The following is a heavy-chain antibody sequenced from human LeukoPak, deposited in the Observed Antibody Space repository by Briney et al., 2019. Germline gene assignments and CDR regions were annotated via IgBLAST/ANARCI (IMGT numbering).Heavy chain of an antibody. D-gene: IGHD2-2*01. CDR1: RGSISSGGYY. J-gene: IGHJ4*02. Sequence: PSETLSLTCSVSRGSISSGGYYWSWIRQHPGRGLEWIGFIYYSGATYYNPSLKSRVTLSVDTSKNQFSLTLSSVTAADTAVYFCARTAGYAFDFWGQGTPVTVSS. CDR3: ARTAGYAFDF. V-gene: IGHV4-31*03. CDR2: IYYSGAT.